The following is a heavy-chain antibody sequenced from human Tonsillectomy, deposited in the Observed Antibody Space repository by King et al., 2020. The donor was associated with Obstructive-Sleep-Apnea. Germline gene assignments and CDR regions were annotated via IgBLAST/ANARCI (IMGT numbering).Heavy chain of an antibody. CDR2: IYYSGAT. CDR1: GDYITNDRYY. D-gene: IGHD3/OR15-3a*01. V-gene: IGHV4-39*07. Sequence: QLQESGPGLVKPSETLSLTCTVSGDYITNDRYYWAWIRQPPGKGLEWLGRIYYSGATHYNWSLRSRVGMSMDTSKNEVSLKLTSLTAADTAVYYCARETQYNTWTGSYDPHFDYWGPGTQITVSS. J-gene: IGHJ4*02. CDR3: ARETQYNTWTGSYDPHFDY.